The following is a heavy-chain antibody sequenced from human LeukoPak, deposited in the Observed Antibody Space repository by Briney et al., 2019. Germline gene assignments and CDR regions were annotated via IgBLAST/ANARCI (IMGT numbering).Heavy chain of an antibody. V-gene: IGHV3-7*05. CDR2: IKQDGSEK. CDR3: VRDIEPPGLFWDY. CDR1: GFTFGTYW. Sequence: GGSLRLSCVASGFTFGTYWMTWVRQAPGKGLEWVANIKQDGSEKYYLDSVKGRFTVSRDNAENSLYLQMNSLRAEDTAIYYCVRDIEPPGLFWDYWGLGTLVTVSS. J-gene: IGHJ4*02. D-gene: IGHD6-13*01.